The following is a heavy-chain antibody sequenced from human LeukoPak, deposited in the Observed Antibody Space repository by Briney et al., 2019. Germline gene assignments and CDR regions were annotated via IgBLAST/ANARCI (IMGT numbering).Heavy chain of an antibody. CDR1: GGTFSSYA. V-gene: IGHV1-2*02. Sequence: ASVKVSCKASGGTFSSYAISWVRQAPGQGLEWMGWINPNSGGTNYAQKFQGRVTMTRDTSISTAYMELSRLRSDDTAVYYCARNTIFGVVIMYYFDYWGQGTLVTVSS. CDR3: ARNTIFGVVIMYYFDY. J-gene: IGHJ4*02. CDR2: INPNSGGT. D-gene: IGHD3-3*01.